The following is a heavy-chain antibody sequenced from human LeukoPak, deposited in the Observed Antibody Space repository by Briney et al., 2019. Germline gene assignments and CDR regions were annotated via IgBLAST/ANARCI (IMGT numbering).Heavy chain of an antibody. V-gene: IGHV4-39*02. D-gene: IGHD6-6*01. CDR2: GLHTGNT. CDR3: AREHRSSKYFDS. Sequence: SETLSLTCSVSGGSIAVNHYYWGWIRQPPGKGLEWIGSGLHTGNTYSNPSLRSRVTISVDTSKNEFSLKMNSVTAADTAVYYCAREHRSSKYFDSWGQGALMIVSS. CDR1: GGSIAVNHYY. J-gene: IGHJ4*02.